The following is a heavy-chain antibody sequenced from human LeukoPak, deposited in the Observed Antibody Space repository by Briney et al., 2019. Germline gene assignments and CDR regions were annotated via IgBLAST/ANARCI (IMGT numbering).Heavy chain of an antibody. D-gene: IGHD3-22*01. V-gene: IGHV3-7*01. Sequence: PGGSLRLSCEASGFIMSVYWMSWVRQAPGKGVEGVGNIKQEGSERNYVDSVKGRFTISRDNAKKSLYLQMDSLRAEDAAVYYCARDWGAYYHFFDYWGQGTLVTVSS. CDR3: ARDWGAYYHFFDY. J-gene: IGHJ4*02. CDR1: GFIMSVYW. CDR2: IKQEGSER.